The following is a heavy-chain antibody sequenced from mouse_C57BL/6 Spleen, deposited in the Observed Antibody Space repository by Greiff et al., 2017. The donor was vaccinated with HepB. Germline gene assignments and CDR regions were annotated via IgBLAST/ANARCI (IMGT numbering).Heavy chain of an antibody. D-gene: IGHD2-3*01. V-gene: IGHV1-39*01. CDR1: GYSFTDYN. J-gene: IGHJ4*01. CDR3: ARDGYPRYGYAMDY. CDR2: INPNYGTT. Sequence: VHVKQSGPELVKPGASVKISCKASGYSFTDYNMNWVKQSNGKSLEWIGVINPNYGTTSYNQKFKGKATLTVDQSSSTAYMQLNSLTSEDSAVYYCARDGYPRYGYAMDYWGQGTSVTVSS.